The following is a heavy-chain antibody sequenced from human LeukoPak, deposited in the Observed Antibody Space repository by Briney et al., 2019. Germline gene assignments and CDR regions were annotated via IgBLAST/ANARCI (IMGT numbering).Heavy chain of an antibody. V-gene: IGHV4-59*01. J-gene: IGHJ4*02. D-gene: IGHD3-22*01. CDR1: GGSISSYY. CDR3: ARVFPSRYDSSGYYSYYFDY. CDR2: IYYSGST. Sequence: PSETLSLTCTVSGGSISSYYWSWIRQPPGKGLEWIGYIYYSGSTNYNPSLKSRVTISVDTSKNQFSLKLSSVTAADTAVYYCARVFPSRYDSSGYYSYYFDYWGQGTLVTVSS.